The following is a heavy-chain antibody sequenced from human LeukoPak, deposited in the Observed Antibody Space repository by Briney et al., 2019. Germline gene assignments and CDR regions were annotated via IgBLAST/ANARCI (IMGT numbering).Heavy chain of an antibody. J-gene: IGHJ4*02. Sequence: GASVKVSCKAFGYTFTSYAISWVRQTPGQGLEWMGWISAYNGNTNYAQKLQGRVTMTTDTSTSTAYMELRSLRSDDTAVYYCARAGDGDANDYFDYWGQGTLVTVSS. D-gene: IGHD3-16*01. CDR2: ISAYNGNT. CDR3: ARAGDGDANDYFDY. CDR1: GYTFTSYA. V-gene: IGHV1-18*01.